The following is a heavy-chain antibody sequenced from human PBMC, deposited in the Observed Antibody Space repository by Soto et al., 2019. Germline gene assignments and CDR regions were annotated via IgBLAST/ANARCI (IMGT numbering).Heavy chain of an antibody. CDR3: EIWSGPYYYYYGMDV. D-gene: IGHD3-3*01. J-gene: IGHJ6*02. CDR1: GSTFSSNA. V-gene: IGHV1-69*13. CDR2: IIPIFGTA. Sequence: VKASSKDSGSTFSSNAISWVRQAPGQGLEWMGGIIPIFGTANYAQKFQGRVTITADESTSTAYMELSSRRSEDTAVYDCEIWSGPYYYYYGMDVWGQGTTVTVSS.